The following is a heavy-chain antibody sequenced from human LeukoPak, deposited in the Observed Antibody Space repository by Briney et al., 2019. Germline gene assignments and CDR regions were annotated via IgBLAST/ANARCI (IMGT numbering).Heavy chain of an antibody. CDR3: AQAPYYYDSPDY. CDR2: INPSGGST. D-gene: IGHD3-22*01. V-gene: IGHV1-46*01. Sequence: ASVKVSCKASGYTFTGYYMHWVRQAPGQGLEWMGVINPSGGSTSYAQKFQGRVTMTRDTSTSTVYMELSSLRSEDTAVYYCAQAPYYYDSPDYWGQGTLVTVSS. J-gene: IGHJ4*02. CDR1: GYTFTGYY.